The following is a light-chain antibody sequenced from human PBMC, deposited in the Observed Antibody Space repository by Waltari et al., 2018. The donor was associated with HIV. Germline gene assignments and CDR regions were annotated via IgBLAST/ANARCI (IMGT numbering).Light chain of an antibody. CDR2: STN. Sequence: QTVVTQEPSFSVSPGGTVTLTCGCSSGPVSTSYYPSWYQQTPGQAPRTLIYSTNTRSSGVPDRFSGSILGNKAALTITGAQADDESDYYCVLYMGSGIWVFGGGTKLTVL. CDR3: VLYMGSGIWV. J-gene: IGLJ3*02. V-gene: IGLV8-61*01. CDR1: SGPVSTSYY.